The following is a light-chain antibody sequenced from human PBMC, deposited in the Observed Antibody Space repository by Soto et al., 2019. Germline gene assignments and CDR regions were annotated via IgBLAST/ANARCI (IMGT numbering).Light chain of an antibody. Sequence: EIVLTQSPGTLSLSPGERGTLSCRASQSVSNSYLAWYQQKPGQAPRLLIYGASSRATGIPDRFSGSGSGTDFTLSISRLEPEDFAVYYCQQYGSSFGQGTRLEIK. J-gene: IGKJ5*01. V-gene: IGKV3-20*01. CDR3: QQYGSS. CDR2: GAS. CDR1: QSVSNSY.